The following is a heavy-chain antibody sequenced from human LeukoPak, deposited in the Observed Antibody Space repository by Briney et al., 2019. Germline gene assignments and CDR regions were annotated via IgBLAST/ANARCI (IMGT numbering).Heavy chain of an antibody. CDR3: ARAPSWKYYYDSSGYDY. D-gene: IGHD3-22*01. CDR2: ISAYNGNT. CDR1: GYTFTSYG. J-gene: IGHJ4*02. V-gene: IGHV1-18*01. Sequence: ASVKVSCKASGYTFTSYGIIWVRQAPGQGLEWMGWISAYNGNTNFAPKLQGRVTMTTGTSTSTAYMELRSLRSDDTAVYYCARAPSWKYYYDSSGYDYWGQGTLVTVSS.